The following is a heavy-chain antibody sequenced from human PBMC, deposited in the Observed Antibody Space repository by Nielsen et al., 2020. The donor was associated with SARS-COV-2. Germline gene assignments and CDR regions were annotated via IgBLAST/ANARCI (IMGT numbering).Heavy chain of an antibody. Sequence: VRQAPGKGLEWVAVISYDGSNKYYADSVKGRFTISRDNSKNTLYLQMNSLRAEDTAVYYCARAVGARGDYWGQGTLVTVSS. CDR2: ISYDGSNK. CDR3: ARAVGARGDY. J-gene: IGHJ4*02. D-gene: IGHD3-10*01. V-gene: IGHV3-30-3*01.